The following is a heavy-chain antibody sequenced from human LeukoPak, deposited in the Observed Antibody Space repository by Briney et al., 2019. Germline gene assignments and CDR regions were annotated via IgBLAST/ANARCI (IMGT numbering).Heavy chain of an antibody. Sequence: GGSLRLSCEVSGFTFSSYAMSWVRQAPGSRLEWVSAVTGSGGSTYFADSVRGRFTISRDNSKNTLYLQMNSLRAEDTAVYYCAKGLNSGNYPYFDHWGQGTLVTVSS. V-gene: IGHV3-23*01. D-gene: IGHD1-26*01. CDR1: GFTFSSYA. J-gene: IGHJ4*02. CDR2: VTGSGGST. CDR3: AKGLNSGNYPYFDH.